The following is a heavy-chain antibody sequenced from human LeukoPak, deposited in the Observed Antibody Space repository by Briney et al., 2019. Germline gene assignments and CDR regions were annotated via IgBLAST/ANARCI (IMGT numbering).Heavy chain of an antibody. J-gene: IGHJ3*02. CDR2: ISSSGST. CDR3: ARGPYDAFDI. CDR1: GDSLSSGDYY. V-gene: IGHV4-61*02. Sequence: SETLSLTCTVSGDSLSSGDYYWSWIRQPAGKGLEWIGRISSSGSTNYNPSLKSRVTISVDTSKNQFSLKLSSVTAADTAVYYCARGPYDAFDIWGQGTMVTVSS.